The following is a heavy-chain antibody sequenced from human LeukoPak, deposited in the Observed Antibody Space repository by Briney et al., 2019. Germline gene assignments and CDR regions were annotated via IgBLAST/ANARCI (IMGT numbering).Heavy chain of an antibody. Sequence: PSETLSLTCAVSGGSISSSNWWSWVRQPPGKGLEWIGEIYHSGSTNYNPSLKSRVTISVDKSKNQFSLKLSSVTAADTAVYYCARVSVHIIAAAPKFDYWGQGTLVTVSS. J-gene: IGHJ4*02. CDR2: IYHSGST. V-gene: IGHV4-4*02. CDR3: ARVSVHIIAAAPKFDY. CDR1: GGSISSSNW. D-gene: IGHD6-13*01.